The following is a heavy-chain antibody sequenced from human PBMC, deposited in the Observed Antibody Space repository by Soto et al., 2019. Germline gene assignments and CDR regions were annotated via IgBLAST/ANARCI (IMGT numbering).Heavy chain of an antibody. CDR2: IWYDGSNQ. CDR1: GFTFSTYG. Sequence: GGSLRLSCAASGFTFSTYGMHWVRQAPGKGLEWVAIIWYDGSNQYYADSVKGRFTISRDNSENTLYLQMNSLRAEDTAVYYCARHFGDYPIFDYWGQGTLVTVSS. D-gene: IGHD4-17*01. J-gene: IGHJ4*02. V-gene: IGHV3-33*01. CDR3: ARHFGDYPIFDY.